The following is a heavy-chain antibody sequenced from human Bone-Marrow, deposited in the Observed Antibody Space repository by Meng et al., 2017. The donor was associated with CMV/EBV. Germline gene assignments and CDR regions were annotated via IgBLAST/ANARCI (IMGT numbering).Heavy chain of an antibody. CDR3: TRVVVPAAIVGFDY. J-gene: IGHJ4*02. CDR1: GFTFGDHA. V-gene: IGHV3-49*04. D-gene: IGHD2-2*02. Sequence: GESLKISCTASGFTFGDHAMSWVRQAPGKGLEWVGFIRSKAYGGTTEYAASVKGRFTILRDDSNSIAYLQMNSLKTEDTGAYFCTRVVVPAAIVGFDYWGQGTLVTVSS. CDR2: IRSKAYGGTT.